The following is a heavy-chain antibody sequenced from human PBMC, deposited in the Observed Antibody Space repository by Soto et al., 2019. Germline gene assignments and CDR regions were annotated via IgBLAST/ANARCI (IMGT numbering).Heavy chain of an antibody. D-gene: IGHD3-9*01. CDR2: ISYDGDNK. CDR1: GFTFSGSE. J-gene: IGHJ5*02. CDR3: ARASYFSEKTGYYAKSFKWFDP. V-gene: IGHV3-30*14. Sequence: QVQLLESGGGVVQSGRSLRLSCAASGFTFSGSEMHWVRQAPGKGLEWVAFISYDGDNKYYADSVKGRFTVSRDNSRNTLNLQMDSLRPEDTAVYYCARASYFSEKTGYYAKSFKWFDPWGQGTLLTVSS.